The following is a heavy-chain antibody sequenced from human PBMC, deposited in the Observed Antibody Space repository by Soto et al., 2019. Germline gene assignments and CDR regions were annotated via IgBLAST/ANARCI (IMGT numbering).Heavy chain of an antibody. V-gene: IGHV3-11*01. D-gene: IGHD6-13*01. CDR3: ARPIAASARDAFDI. Sequence: GGSLRLCCAACGFTFCDYYMSWIRQAPGKGLEWVSYISSSGSTIYYADSVKGRFTISRDNAKNSLYLQMNSLRAEDTAVYYCARPIAASARDAFDIWGQGTMVTVSS. CDR2: ISSSGSTI. CDR1: GFTFCDYY. J-gene: IGHJ3*02.